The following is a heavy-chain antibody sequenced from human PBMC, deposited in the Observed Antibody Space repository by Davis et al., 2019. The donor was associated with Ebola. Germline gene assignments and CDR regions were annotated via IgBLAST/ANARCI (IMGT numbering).Heavy chain of an antibody. D-gene: IGHD3-22*01. CDR1: GGSFSGYY. J-gene: IGHJ4*02. CDR3: ARRYADSRGYYFGY. V-gene: IGHV4-34*01. CDR2: FTRSGGT. Sequence: MPSETLSLTCAVYGGSFSGYYWYWIRQAPGKGLEWVGEFTRSGGTNYNPSLKSRVTISVDTSTNQFSLSLGSVNAADTAVYYCARRYADSRGYYFGYWGQGTLVTVSS.